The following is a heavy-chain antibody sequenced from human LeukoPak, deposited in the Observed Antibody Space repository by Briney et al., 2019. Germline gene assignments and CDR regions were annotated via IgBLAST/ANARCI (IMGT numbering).Heavy chain of an antibody. CDR2: IYYSGST. CDR3: ARPNYCGGDCYSWDS. J-gene: IGHJ4*02. V-gene: IGHV4-59*08. D-gene: IGHD2-21*02. CDR1: GGSISSYY. Sequence: SETLSLTCTVSGGSISSYYWSWIRQPPRKGLEWIGYIYYSGSTNYNPPLKSRVTISVDTSKNLFSLKLNSVTAADTAVYYCARPNYCGGDCYSWDSWGQGTLVTVSS.